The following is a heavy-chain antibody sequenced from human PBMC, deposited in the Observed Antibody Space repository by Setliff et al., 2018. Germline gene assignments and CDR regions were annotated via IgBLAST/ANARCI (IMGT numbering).Heavy chain of an antibody. CDR3: AREQWLDPPGYYYMDV. J-gene: IGHJ6*03. D-gene: IGHD6-19*01. CDR2: IYIGGSA. CDR1: GGSISSYY. Sequence: SEPLSLTCTVSGGSISSYYWSWIRQTAGKGLEWIGHIYIGGSANYNPSLKSRVTMSIDTSKNQFSLKLSSVTAADTAVYYCAREQWLDPPGYYYMDVWAKGTTVTVSS. V-gene: IGHV4-4*07.